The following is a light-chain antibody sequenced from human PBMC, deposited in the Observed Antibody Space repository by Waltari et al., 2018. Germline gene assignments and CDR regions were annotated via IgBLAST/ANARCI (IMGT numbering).Light chain of an antibody. V-gene: IGLV2-8*01. Sequence: QSALTQPPSASGSPGQSVTISCTGTRSDVGGYNCVSWYQQYPGKAPKLVIYAVTKRPSCVPGRVSGAKSRNTAALPVSRLQPEEEAEYYCSTYAGSYRVFGTGTKVAVL. CDR3: STYAGSYRV. CDR1: RSDVGGYNC. CDR2: AVT. J-gene: IGLJ1*01.